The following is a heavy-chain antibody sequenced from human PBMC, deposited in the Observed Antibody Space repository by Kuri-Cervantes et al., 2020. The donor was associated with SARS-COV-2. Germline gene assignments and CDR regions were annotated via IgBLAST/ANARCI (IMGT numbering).Heavy chain of an antibody. D-gene: IGHD1-26*01. Sequence: GESLKISCAASGFTFSSYAMHWVRQAPGKGLEWVAVISYDGSNKYYADSVKGRFTISRDNSKNTLYLQMGSLRAEDMAVYYCARGEWGYWGQGTLVTVSS. CDR3: ARGEWGY. V-gene: IGHV3-30-3*01. J-gene: IGHJ4*02. CDR1: GFTFSSYA. CDR2: ISYDGSNK.